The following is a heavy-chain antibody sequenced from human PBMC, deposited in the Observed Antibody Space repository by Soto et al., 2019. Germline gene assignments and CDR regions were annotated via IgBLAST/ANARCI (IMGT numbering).Heavy chain of an antibody. CDR2: INAGNGNT. CDR1: GYTFTSYA. Sequence: GASVKVSCKASGYTFTSYAIHWVRQAPGQRLEWMGWINAGNGNTKYSQKFQGRVTITRDTSASTAYMELSSLRSEDTALYYCARILGYCSGGSCDYWGQGTLVTSPQ. CDR3: ARILGYCSGGSCDY. D-gene: IGHD2-15*01. J-gene: IGHJ4*02. V-gene: IGHV1-3*01.